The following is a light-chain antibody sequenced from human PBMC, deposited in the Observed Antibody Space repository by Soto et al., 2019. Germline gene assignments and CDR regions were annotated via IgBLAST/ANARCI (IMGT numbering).Light chain of an antibody. CDR1: QSVSSSY. Sequence: EIVLTQSPGTLSLSPGERATLSCRASQSVSSSYLAWYQHKPGQAPRLVIYDASLRANGVPARFGGSGSGTDFTLTINSLEPEDFAVYYCQQRNVWPPITFGQGTRLEIK. CDR3: QQRNVWPPIT. CDR2: DAS. J-gene: IGKJ5*01. V-gene: IGKV3-11*01.